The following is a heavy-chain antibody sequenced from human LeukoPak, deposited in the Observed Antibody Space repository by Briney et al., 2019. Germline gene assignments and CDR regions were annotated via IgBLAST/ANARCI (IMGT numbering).Heavy chain of an antibody. CDR2: INQIGST. V-gene: IGHV4-34*01. Sequence: SETLSLTCTVYGGSFSGYYWSWIRQPPGKGRGWVGEINQIGSTNYNPSPKSRVPISAYTYNTQFSLKLNSMTAADTAVYYWARLYGSGSYYRHWGQGTLVTVSS. CDR1: GGSFSGYY. D-gene: IGHD3-10*01. CDR3: ARLYGSGSYYRH. J-gene: IGHJ4*02.